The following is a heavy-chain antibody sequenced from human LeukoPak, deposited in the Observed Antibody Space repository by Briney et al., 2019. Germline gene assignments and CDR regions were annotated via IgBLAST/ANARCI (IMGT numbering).Heavy chain of an antibody. CDR1: GFTLSRYV. CDR2: ISESGSRT. J-gene: IGHJ3*02. Sequence: GGALRLSCAASGFTLSRYVMSWVRQAPGKGPEWVSAISESGSRTYHGDSVKGRFTISRDNSKNTLYLQMNSLRAEDTAVYYCASAGYTSSSGRAFDIWGQGTMVTVSS. D-gene: IGHD6-13*01. CDR3: ASAGYTSSSGRAFDI. V-gene: IGHV3-23*01.